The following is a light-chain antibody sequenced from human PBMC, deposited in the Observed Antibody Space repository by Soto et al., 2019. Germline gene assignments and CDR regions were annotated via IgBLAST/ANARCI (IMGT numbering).Light chain of an antibody. J-gene: IGKJ1*01. V-gene: IGKV3-20*01. CDR1: QTVNANF. CDR3: HQSGDSPT. Sequence: EIVLTQSPGTLSLSPGERATLYCRSSQTVNANFLAWYQQKPGQAPRILIYGVSNRAPGIPDRFSGSGSGTDITLTISRMEPEDFAVYYCHQSGDSPTFGQGTKVDIK. CDR2: GVS.